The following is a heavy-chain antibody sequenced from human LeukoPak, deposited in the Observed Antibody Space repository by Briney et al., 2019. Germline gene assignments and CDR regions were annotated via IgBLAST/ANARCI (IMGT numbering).Heavy chain of an antibody. V-gene: IGHV4-59*08. Sequence: SETLSPTCTVSGGSISSYYWSWIRQPPGKGLEWIGYIYYSGSTNYNPSLKSRVTISVDTSKNQFSLKLSSVTAADTAVYYCARHGPYYDFWSGPYYFDYWGQGTLVTVSS. CDR3: ARHGPYYDFWSGPYYFDY. CDR2: IYYSGST. J-gene: IGHJ4*02. CDR1: GGSISSYY. D-gene: IGHD3-3*01.